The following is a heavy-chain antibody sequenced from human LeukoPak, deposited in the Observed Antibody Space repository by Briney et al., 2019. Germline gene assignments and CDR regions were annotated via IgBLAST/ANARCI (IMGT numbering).Heavy chain of an antibody. CDR3: ARIDYGDYVLFAFGSVETGPIDN. CDR2: ISAYNGNT. V-gene: IGHV1-18*01. J-gene: IGHJ4*02. D-gene: IGHD4-17*01. CDR1: GYTFTSYG. Sequence: ASVKVSCKASGYTFTSYGISWVRQAPGQGLEWMGWISAYNGNTNYAQKLQGRVTMTTDTSTSTAYMELRSLRSDDTAVYYCARIDYGDYVLFAFGSVETGPIDNWGQGTLVTVSS.